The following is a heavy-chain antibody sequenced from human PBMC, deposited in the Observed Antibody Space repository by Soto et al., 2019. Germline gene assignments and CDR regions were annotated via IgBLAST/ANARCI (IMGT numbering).Heavy chain of an antibody. CDR2: IRWNSGNL. V-gene: IGHV3-9*01. D-gene: IGHD4-17*01. CDR1: GFTFDDYA. CDR3: AKAAPTTVFGFNDY. J-gene: IGHJ4*01. Sequence: EVQLVESGGGLVQPGRSLRLSCAASGFTFDDYAMHWVRQGPGKGLEWVSSIRWNSGNLGDADSVKGRFTISTDNAMNSLYLQKNSLRGEATAVDYCAKAAPTTVFGFNDYWGHGTLATISS.